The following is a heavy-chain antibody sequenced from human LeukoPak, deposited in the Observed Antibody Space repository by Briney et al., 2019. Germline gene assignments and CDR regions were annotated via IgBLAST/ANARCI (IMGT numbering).Heavy chain of an antibody. CDR1: GGSFSGYY. CDR2: INHSGST. J-gene: IGHJ6*04. D-gene: IGHD4-17*01. CDR3: ARGGHYDSTHFDYYHVMDV. Sequence: PSETLSLTCAVYGGSFSGYYWSWIRQPPGKGLEWIGEINHSGSTNYNPSLKSRVTISVDTSKNQFSLKLSSVTAADTAVYYCARGGHYDSTHFDYYHVMDVWGKGTTVSVSS. V-gene: IGHV4-34*01.